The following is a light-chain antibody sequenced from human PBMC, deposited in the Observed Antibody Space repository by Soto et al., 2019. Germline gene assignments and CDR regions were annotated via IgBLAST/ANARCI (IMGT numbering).Light chain of an antibody. CDR1: QSISSY. CDR2: AAS. V-gene: IGKV1-39*01. J-gene: IGKJ1*01. CDR3: QQSYSTHRT. Sequence: DIQMTQSPSSLSASVGDRVTITCRASQSISSYLNWYQQKPGKAPKLLIYAASSLQSGVPSRFSGSGSGTDFTLTISSLQPEDFATYYCQQSYSTHRTLGQGTKVDIK.